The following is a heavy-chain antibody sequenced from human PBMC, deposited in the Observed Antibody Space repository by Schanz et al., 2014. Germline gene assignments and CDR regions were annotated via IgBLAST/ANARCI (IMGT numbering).Heavy chain of an antibody. V-gene: IGHV3-33*01. CDR2: IWNNGVTK. CDR3: ARGIGGYGANNYFDY. D-gene: IGHD5-12*01. J-gene: IGHJ4*02. Sequence: QAQLMESGGGVVQPGTSLILSCSVSGFSLNTYGIHWFRQPAGKGLEWVAVIWNNGVTKYYADSVRGRFTVSRDNARNSLYLHMNTLGAEDTAVYSCARGIGGYGANNYFDYWGQGTLXTVSS. CDR1: GFSLNTYG.